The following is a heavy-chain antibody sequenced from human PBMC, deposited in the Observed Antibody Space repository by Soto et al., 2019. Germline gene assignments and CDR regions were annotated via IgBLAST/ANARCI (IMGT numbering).Heavy chain of an antibody. V-gene: IGHV3-74*01. D-gene: IGHD6-19*01. CDR1: GFTFSSYW. Sequence: PGGSLRLSCAASGFTFSSYWMHWVRQAPGKGLVWVSRINSDGSSTSYADSVKGRFTISRDNAKNTLYLQMNSLRAEDTAVYYCARVGSSGCDTSPYYYYGMDCWGQGTTVTVSS. CDR3: ARVGSSGCDTSPYYYYGMDC. CDR2: INSDGSST. J-gene: IGHJ6*02.